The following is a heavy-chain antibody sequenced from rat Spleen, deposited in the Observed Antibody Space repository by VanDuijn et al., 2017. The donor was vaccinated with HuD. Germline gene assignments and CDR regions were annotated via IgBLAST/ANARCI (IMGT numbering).Heavy chain of an antibody. Sequence: QVQLKESGPGLVQPSQTLSLTCTVSGFSLTSNTVHWVRQPPGKGLEWMGGVWGDGSTAYNSALKSRLSITRDTSKSQVFLKMNSLQTEETATYFCIRESLPGYNSHWFVYWGQGTLVTVSS. V-gene: IGHV2-1*01. J-gene: IGHJ3*01. CDR2: VWGDGST. CDR3: IRESLPGYNSHWFVY. D-gene: IGHD1-4*01. CDR1: GFSLTSNT.